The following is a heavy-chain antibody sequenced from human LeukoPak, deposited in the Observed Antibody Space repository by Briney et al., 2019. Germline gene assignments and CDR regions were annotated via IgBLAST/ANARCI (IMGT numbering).Heavy chain of an antibody. Sequence: GGSLRLSCAASGFTFSSYAMSWVRQAPGKGLEWVSAITYSGGSTYYADSVKGRFTISRDSSKNTLYLQMNSLRAEDTAVYYCAKDQRSIAVAGYFDYWGQGTLVTVSS. J-gene: IGHJ4*02. V-gene: IGHV3-23*01. D-gene: IGHD6-19*01. CDR2: ITYSGGST. CDR1: GFTFSSYA. CDR3: AKDQRSIAVAGYFDY.